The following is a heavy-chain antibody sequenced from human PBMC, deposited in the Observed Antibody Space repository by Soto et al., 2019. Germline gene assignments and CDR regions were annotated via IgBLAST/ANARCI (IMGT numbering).Heavy chain of an antibody. D-gene: IGHD4-17*01. CDR3: ARRSLGDTVTTVYAFDI. CDR1: GGTISSSSYY. Sequence: LSLTCTVSGGTISSSSYYWGWIRQPPGKGLEWIGSIYYSGSTYYNPSLKSRVTISVDTSKNQFSLKLSSVTAADTAVYYCARRSLGDTVTTVYAFDIWGQGTMVTV. J-gene: IGHJ3*02. CDR2: IYYSGST. V-gene: IGHV4-39*01.